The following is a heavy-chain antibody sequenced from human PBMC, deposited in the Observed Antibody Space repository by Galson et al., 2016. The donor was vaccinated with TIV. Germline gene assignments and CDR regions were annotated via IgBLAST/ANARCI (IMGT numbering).Heavy chain of an antibody. CDR2: IGNDGVDK. CDR1: GFTFSIYG. J-gene: IGHJ6*01. CDR3: AKKGGLDV. V-gene: IGHV3-30*02. Sequence: SLRLSCAASGFTFSIYGMHWVRQAPGKGLEWVASIGNDGVDKHADSVKGRFTTSRDNSKSTLYLHLSSLRADDTAVYYCAKKGGLDVWGQGTTVTVSS.